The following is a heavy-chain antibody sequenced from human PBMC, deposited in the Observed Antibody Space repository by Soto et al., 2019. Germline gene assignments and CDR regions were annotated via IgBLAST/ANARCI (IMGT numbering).Heavy chain of an antibody. Sequence: GGSLRLSCAGSRFVFNSYAVNWVRQAPGKGLEWVSFISSDGDYKYYGDSVKGRFTISRDKSRTTVYLQMNSPRAEDTGVYYCAKGSDDISLGMDVWGQGTTVTVSS. CDR3: AKGSDDISLGMDV. CDR1: RFVFNSYA. D-gene: IGHD6-25*01. CDR2: ISSDGDYK. V-gene: IGHV3-30*18. J-gene: IGHJ6*02.